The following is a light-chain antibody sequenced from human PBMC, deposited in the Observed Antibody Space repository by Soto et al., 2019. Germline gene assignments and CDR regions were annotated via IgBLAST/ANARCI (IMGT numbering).Light chain of an antibody. Sequence: QSALTQPASVSGSPGQSITISCTGTSSDVGGYNYVSWYQQHPGKAPKLMIYDVSNRPSGSSNRFSGSKSGNTASLTISGLQAEDEADYYCSSYTTSSSVVFGEGTKLTVL. J-gene: IGLJ2*01. CDR2: DVS. CDR3: SSYTTSSSVV. CDR1: SSDVGGYNY. V-gene: IGLV2-14*01.